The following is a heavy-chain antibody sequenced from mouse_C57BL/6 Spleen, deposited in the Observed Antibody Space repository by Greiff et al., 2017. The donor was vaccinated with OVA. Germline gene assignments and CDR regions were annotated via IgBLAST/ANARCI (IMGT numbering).Heavy chain of an antibody. CDR2: IDPNSGGT. CDR3: ARLTTVVATDYAMDY. CDR1: GFNIKNTY. J-gene: IGHJ4*01. V-gene: IGHV1-72*01. Sequence: QVQLQQSVAELVRPGASVKLSCTASGFNIKNTYMHWVKQRPEQGLEWIGRIDPNSGGTKYNEKFKSKATLTVDKPSSTAYMQLSSLTSEDSAVYYCARLTTVVATDYAMDYWGQGTSVTVSS. D-gene: IGHD1-1*01.